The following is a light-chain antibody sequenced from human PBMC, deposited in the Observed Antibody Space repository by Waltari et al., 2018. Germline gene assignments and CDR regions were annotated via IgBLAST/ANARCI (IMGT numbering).Light chain of an antibody. Sequence: QSALTQHPSASGSPGQSVTISCTATSSDVGGYNYVSWYQQHPSKAPNLMIYEASKRPSGVPDRFSGSKSGNTASLTVSGLQAEDEADYYCSSYAGSNNFFYVFGTGTKVTVL. CDR2: EAS. CDR3: SSYAGSNNFFYV. CDR1: SSDVGGYNY. J-gene: IGLJ1*01. V-gene: IGLV2-8*01.